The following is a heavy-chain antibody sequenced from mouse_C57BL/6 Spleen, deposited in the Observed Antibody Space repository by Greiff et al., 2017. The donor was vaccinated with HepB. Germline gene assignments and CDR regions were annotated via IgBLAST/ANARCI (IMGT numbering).Heavy chain of an antibody. CDR1: GFTFSDYY. D-gene: IGHD2-2*01. J-gene: IGHJ4*01. CDR2: INYDGSST. Sequence: EVQRVESEGGLVQPGSSMKLSCTASGFTFSDYYMAWVRQVPEKGLEWVANINYDGSSTYYLDSLKSRFIFSRDNAKNILYLKMSSLKSEDTATYYCERDRGYDGSMDYWGQGTSVTVSS. V-gene: IGHV5-16*01. CDR3: ERDRGYDGSMDY.